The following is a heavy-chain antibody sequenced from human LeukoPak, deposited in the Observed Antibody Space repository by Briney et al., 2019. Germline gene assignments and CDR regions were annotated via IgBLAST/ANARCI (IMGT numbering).Heavy chain of an antibody. D-gene: IGHD6-13*01. CDR1: GFTVSSNY. J-gene: IGHJ6*02. CDR3: ARGYSSSWYRYYYYYGMDV. Sequence: PGGSLRLSCAASGFTVSSNYMSWVRQAPGKGLEWVSVIYSGGSTYYADSVKGRFTISRDNSKNTLHLQMNSLRAEDTAVYYCARGYSSSWYRYYYYYGMDVWGQGTTVTVSS. V-gene: IGHV3-53*01. CDR2: IYSGGST.